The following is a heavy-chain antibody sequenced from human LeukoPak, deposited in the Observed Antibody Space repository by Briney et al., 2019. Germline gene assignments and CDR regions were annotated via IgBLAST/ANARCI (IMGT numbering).Heavy chain of an antibody. CDR3: AKDGGLWVSAHWGDS. CDR2: ITTSDGNT. D-gene: IGHD7-27*01. CDR1: GFTFSSYT. V-gene: IGHV3-23*01. J-gene: IGHJ4*02. Sequence: GGSLRLSCAASGFTFSSYTISWVRQAPGKGLEWVSTITTSDGNTYYADSVKGRFTVSRDNSKDTLFLQMNSLRAEDTAVYYCAKDGGLWVSAHWGDSWGRGTLVTVSS.